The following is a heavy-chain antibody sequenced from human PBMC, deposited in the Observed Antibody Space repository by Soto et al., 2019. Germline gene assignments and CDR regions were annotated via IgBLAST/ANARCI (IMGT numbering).Heavy chain of an antibody. J-gene: IGHJ5*02. CDR3: ARMMVAATFNWFDP. Sequence: SVKVACKATGGRFSSYTISWVRQAPGQGLEWMGRIIPILGIANYAQKFQGRVTITADKSTSTAYMELSSLRSEDTAVYYCARMMVAATFNWFDPWGQGTLVTVSS. V-gene: IGHV1-69*02. CDR1: GGRFSSYT. D-gene: IGHD2-15*01. CDR2: IIPILGIA.